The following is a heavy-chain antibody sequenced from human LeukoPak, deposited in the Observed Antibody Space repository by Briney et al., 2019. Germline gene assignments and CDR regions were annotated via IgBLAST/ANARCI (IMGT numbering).Heavy chain of an antibody. D-gene: IGHD2-21*01. CDR1: GFTFSSYA. CDR2: ISYDGSNK. CDR3: ARDIQDY. V-gene: IGHV3-30*04. Sequence: PGGSLRLSCAASGFTFSSYAMHWVRQAPGKGLEWVAVISYDGSNKYYADSVKGRFTISRDNSKNTLYLQMNNLRAEDTAVYYCARDIQDYWGQGTLVTVSS. J-gene: IGHJ4*02.